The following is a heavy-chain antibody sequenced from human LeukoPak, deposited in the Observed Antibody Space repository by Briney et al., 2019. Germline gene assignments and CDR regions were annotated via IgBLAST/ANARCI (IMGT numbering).Heavy chain of an antibody. J-gene: IGHJ5*02. V-gene: IGHV4-59*01. CDR3: ARDYYGFNWFDP. CDR1: GGSISSYH. CDR2: IYYSGST. D-gene: IGHD3-10*01. Sequence: PSETLSLTCTVSGGSISSYHWSWIRQPPGKGLEWIGYIYYSGSTNYNPSLKSRVTISVDTSKNQFSLKLSSVTAADTAVYYCARDYYGFNWFDPWGQGTLVTVSS.